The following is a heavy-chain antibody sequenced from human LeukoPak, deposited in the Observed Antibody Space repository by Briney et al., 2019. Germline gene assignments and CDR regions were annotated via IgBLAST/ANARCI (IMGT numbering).Heavy chain of an antibody. D-gene: IGHD3-10*01. CDR1: GGTFSSYA. V-gene: IGHV1-69*13. CDR3: ARLYYGSGSYYKGPFDY. Sequence: ASVKVSCKASGGTFSSYAISWVRQAPGQGLEWMGGIIPIFGTANYAQKFQGRVTITADESTSTAYMELSSLRSEDTAVYYCARLYYGSGSYYKGPFDYWGQGTLVTVSS. J-gene: IGHJ4*02. CDR2: IIPIFGTA.